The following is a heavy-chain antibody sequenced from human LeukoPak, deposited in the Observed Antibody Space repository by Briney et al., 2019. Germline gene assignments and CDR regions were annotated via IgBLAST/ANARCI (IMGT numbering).Heavy chain of an antibody. CDR1: GYPIGLDYY. V-gene: IGHV4-38-2*02. CDR2: FHRGRI. D-gene: IGHD5-24*01. CDR3: ARAPSSYESGNGYPNLGWLDP. J-gene: IGHJ5*02. Sequence: PSETLSLTCKVSGYPIGLDYYWVWIRQAPGRGLQWIGGFHRGRIQYNSALKSRVTISIDSSKNQFSLRMWPVTAADPAFYFCARAPSSYESGNGYPNLGWLDPWGQGALVTVSS.